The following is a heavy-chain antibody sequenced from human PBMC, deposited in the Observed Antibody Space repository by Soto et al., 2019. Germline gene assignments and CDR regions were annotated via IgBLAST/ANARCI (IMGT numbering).Heavy chain of an antibody. Sequence: SETLSLTCAVSGGSISSGGYSWIWIRQAPGKGLEWIGYIYHSGSTYYNPSLKSRVTISVDRSKNQFSLKLSSVTAADTAVYYCARAPARYYYDSSGYYYGDYFDYWGQGTLVT. J-gene: IGHJ4*02. CDR1: GGSISSGGYS. CDR2: IYHSGST. CDR3: ARAPARYYYDSSGYYYGDYFDY. V-gene: IGHV4-30-2*01. D-gene: IGHD3-22*01.